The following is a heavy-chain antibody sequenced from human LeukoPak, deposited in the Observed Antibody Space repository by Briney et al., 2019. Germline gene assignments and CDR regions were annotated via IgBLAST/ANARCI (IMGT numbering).Heavy chain of an antibody. V-gene: IGHV5-51*01. Sequence: GESLKISCKGSGYTFTSYWIAWVRQMPGKGLVWMGIIYPGDSDTRYSPSFQGQVTISADKSISTAYLQWSSLKASDTAMYYCARHSEYGDYGTFDPWGQGTLVTVSS. CDR3: ARHSEYGDYGTFDP. J-gene: IGHJ5*02. CDR1: GYTFTSYW. D-gene: IGHD4-17*01. CDR2: IYPGDSDT.